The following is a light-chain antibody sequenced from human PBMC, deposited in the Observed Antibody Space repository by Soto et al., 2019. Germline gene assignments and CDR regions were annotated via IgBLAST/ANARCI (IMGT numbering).Light chain of an antibody. J-gene: IGKJ1*01. CDR3: QQYGSSPWT. V-gene: IGKV3-20*01. Sequence: ETVLTQSPGTLSLSPGERATLSCRASQTIRSNYLAWYRQTPGPATSLLIYGASNRATGIADRFSGSGSGTDFTLIISSLEPEDFAPYYCQQYGSSPWTFGQGTKVEIK. CDR2: GAS. CDR1: QTIRSNY.